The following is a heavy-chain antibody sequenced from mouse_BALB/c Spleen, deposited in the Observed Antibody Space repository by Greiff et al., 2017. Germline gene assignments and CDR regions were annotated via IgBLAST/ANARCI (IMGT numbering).Heavy chain of an antibody. CDR1: GFTFSSYG. V-gene: IGHV5-6-3*01. CDR2: INSNGGST. J-gene: IGHJ2*01. D-gene: IGHD4-1*02. CDR3: ARSTGTGFDY. Sequence: EVKLVESGGGLVQPGGSLKLSCAASGFTFSSYGMSWVRQTPDKRLELVATINSNGGSTYYPDSVKGRFTISRDNAKNTLYLQMSSLKSEDTAMYYCARSTGTGFDYWGQGTTLTVSS.